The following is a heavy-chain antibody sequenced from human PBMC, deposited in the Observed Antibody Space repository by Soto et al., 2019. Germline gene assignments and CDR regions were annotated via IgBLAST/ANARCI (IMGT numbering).Heavy chain of an antibody. CDR2: ISYDGSNK. Sequence: QVQLVESGGGVVQPGRSLRLSCAASGFTFSSYAMHWVRQAPGKGLEWGAVISYDGSNKYYADSVKGRFTISRDNSKNTLYLQMNSLRAEDTAVYYCAREGDWGQGTLVTVSS. V-gene: IGHV3-30-3*01. J-gene: IGHJ4*02. D-gene: IGHD3-16*01. CDR3: AREGD. CDR1: GFTFSSYA.